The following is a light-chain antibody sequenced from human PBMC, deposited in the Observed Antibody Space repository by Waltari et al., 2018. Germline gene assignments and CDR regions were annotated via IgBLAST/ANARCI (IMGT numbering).Light chain of an antibody. CDR3: QQSYSTLYT. CDR2: AAS. CDR1: QSISSY. J-gene: IGKJ2*01. Sequence: DIQMTKSPPSLSASLGDKFTITCRASQSISSYLNWYQQKPGKAPKLLIYAASSLQSGVPSRFSGSGSGTDFTLTISSLQPEDFATYYCQQSYSTLYTFGQGTKLEIK. V-gene: IGKV1-39*01.